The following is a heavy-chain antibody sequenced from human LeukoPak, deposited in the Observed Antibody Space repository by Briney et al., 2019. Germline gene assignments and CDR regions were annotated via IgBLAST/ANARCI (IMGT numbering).Heavy chain of an antibody. J-gene: IGHJ4*02. CDR2: ISYDGSNK. CDR3: AKDITNQEGYYFDY. CDR1: GFTFSNYG. V-gene: IGHV3-30*18. D-gene: IGHD5-24*01. Sequence: PGGSLRLSCAASGFTFSNYGMHWVRQAPGKGLDWVALISYDGSNKYYADSVKGRFTISRDNSENTLYLQMNSLRAEDTAVYYCAKDITNQEGYYFDYWGQGTLVTVSS.